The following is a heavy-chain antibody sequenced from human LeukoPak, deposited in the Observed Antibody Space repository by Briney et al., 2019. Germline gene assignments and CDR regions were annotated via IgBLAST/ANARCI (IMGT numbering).Heavy chain of an antibody. J-gene: IGHJ3*02. CDR1: GGSISSYY. CDR3: ARGAGYYDSSGYQGSAFDI. CDR2: IYYSGST. V-gene: IGHV4-59*01. D-gene: IGHD3-22*01. Sequence: SETLSLTCTVSGGSISSYYWSWIRQPPGKGLEWIGYIYYSGSTNYNPSLKSRVTISVDTSKNQFSLKLSSVTAADTAVYYCARGAGYYDSSGYQGSAFDIWGQGTMVTVSS.